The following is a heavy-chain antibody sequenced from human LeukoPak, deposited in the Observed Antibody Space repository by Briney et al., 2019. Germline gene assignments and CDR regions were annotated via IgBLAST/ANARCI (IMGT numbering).Heavy chain of an antibody. Sequence: ASVKVSCKASGGTFSSYDINWVRQATGQGLEWMGWISAYNGNTNYAQKLQGRVTMTTDTSTSTAYMELRSLRSDDTAVYYCARDQLNYYDSSGYDAFDIWGQGTMVTVSS. CDR1: GGTFSSYD. V-gene: IGHV1-18*01. D-gene: IGHD3-22*01. J-gene: IGHJ3*02. CDR3: ARDQLNYYDSSGYDAFDI. CDR2: ISAYNGNT.